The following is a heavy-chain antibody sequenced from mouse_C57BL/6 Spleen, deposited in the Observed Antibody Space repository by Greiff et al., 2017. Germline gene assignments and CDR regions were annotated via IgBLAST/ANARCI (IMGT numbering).Heavy chain of an antibody. Sequence: QVQLQQSGPELVKPGASVQISCKASGYAFSSSWMNWVKQRPGKGLEWIGRIYPGDGDTNYNGKFKGKATLTADKSSSTAYMQLSSLTSEDSAVYFCARRDDYFDYWGQGTTLTVSS. CDR1: GYAFSSSW. CDR2: IYPGDGDT. V-gene: IGHV1-82*01. J-gene: IGHJ2*01. CDR3: ARRDDYFDY.